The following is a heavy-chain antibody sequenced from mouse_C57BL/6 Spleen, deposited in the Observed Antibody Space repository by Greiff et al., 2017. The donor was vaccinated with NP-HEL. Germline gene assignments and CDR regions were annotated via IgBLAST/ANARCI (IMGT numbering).Heavy chain of an antibody. Sequence: EVNVVESGGGLVKPGGSLKLSCAASGFTFSSYAMSWVRQTPEKRLEWVATISDGGSYTYYPDNVKGRFTISRDNAKNNLYLQMSHLKSEDTAMYYCARRLWLYYFDYWGQGTTLTVSS. CDR1: GFTFSSYA. CDR2: ISDGGSYT. CDR3: ARRLWLYYFDY. V-gene: IGHV5-4*03. D-gene: IGHD3-3*01. J-gene: IGHJ2*01.